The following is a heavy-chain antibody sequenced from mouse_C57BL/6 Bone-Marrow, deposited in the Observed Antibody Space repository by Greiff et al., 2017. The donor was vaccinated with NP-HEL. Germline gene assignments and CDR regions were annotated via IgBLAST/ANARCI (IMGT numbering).Heavy chain of an antibody. D-gene: IGHD2-1*01. CDR1: GFTFSSYA. V-gene: IGHV5-9-1*02. Sequence: EVQVVESGEGLVKPGGSLKLSCAASGFTFSSYAMSWVRQTPEKRLEWVAYISSGGDYIYYADTVKGRFTISRDNARNTLYLQMSSLKSEDTAMYYCTRERDGNYGNWYFDVWGTGTTVTVSS. CDR3: TRERDGNYGNWYFDV. J-gene: IGHJ1*03. CDR2: ISSGGDYI.